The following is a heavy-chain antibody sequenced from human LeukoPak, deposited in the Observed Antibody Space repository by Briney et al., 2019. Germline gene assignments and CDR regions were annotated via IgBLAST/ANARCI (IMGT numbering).Heavy chain of an antibody. J-gene: IGHJ4*02. D-gene: IGHD2-15*01. CDR3: AKDDCSGGSCYSDY. CDR2: ISGSGGST. V-gene: IGHV3-23*01. Sequence: GGSLLLSRAASGFPFSSYAMSWVRRAPGKGLEWVSAISGSGGSTYYADSVKGRFTISRDNSKNTLYLQMNSLRAEDTAVYYCAKDDCSGGSCYSDYWGQGTLVTVSS. CDR1: GFPFSSYA.